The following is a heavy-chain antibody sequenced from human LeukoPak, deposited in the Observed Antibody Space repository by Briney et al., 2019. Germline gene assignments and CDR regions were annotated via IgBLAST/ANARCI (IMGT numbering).Heavy chain of an antibody. CDR1: GFTFSRYW. CDR3: ARYGTDPFDI. D-gene: IGHD4-17*01. V-gene: IGHV3-74*01. Sequence: GGSLRLSCAASGFTFSRYWMHWVRQAPGKGLVWVSRINNDGSNTYYADSVKGRFTISRDNAKNTLYLQMDGLRADDTALYYCARYGTDPFDIWGQGTLVTVSS. CDR2: INNDGSNT. J-gene: IGHJ3*02.